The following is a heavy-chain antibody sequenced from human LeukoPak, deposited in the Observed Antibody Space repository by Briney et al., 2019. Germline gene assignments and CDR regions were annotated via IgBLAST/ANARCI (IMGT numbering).Heavy chain of an antibody. Sequence: GGSLRLSCAASGFTFSSYNMKWVRQAPGKGLEWVSSISSRSSYIFYADSVKGRFNISRDNAKNSLYLQMNSLRAEDTAVYYCARVEIAAAGAYFDYWGQGTLVTVSS. CDR3: ARVEIAAAGAYFDY. CDR1: GFTFSSYN. CDR2: ISSRSSYI. D-gene: IGHD6-13*01. V-gene: IGHV3-21*01. J-gene: IGHJ4*02.